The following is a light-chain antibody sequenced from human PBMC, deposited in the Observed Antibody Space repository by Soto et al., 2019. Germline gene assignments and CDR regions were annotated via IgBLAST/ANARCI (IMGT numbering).Light chain of an antibody. CDR2: DAS. J-gene: IGKJ1*01. V-gene: IGKV1-33*01. CDR3: QQYDNLPVT. Sequence: DIQMTQSPSSLSASVGDRVTITCQASQDISNYLTWYQQKPGKAPKLLIYDASNLETGVPSRFSGSGSGTDFTFTISSLQPEDIATYYCQQYDNLPVTFGQGTKVEIK. CDR1: QDISNY.